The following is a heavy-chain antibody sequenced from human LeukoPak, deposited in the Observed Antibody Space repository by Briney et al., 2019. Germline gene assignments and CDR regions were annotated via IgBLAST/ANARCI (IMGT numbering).Heavy chain of an antibody. CDR1: GYTFTSYD. V-gene: IGHV1-8*02. CDR2: MNPNSGNT. D-gene: IGHD2-15*01. CDR3: ARGVHQNLVVVVAATALFDY. Sequence: GASVKVSCKASGYTFTSYDINWVRQATGQGLEWMGWMNPNSGNTGYAQKFQSRVTMTRNTSISTAYMELSSLRSEDTAVYYCARGVHQNLVVVVAATALFDYWGQGTLVTVSS. J-gene: IGHJ4*02.